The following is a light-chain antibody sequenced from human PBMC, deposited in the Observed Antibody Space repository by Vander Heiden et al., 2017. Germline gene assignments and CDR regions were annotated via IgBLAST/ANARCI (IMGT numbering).Light chain of an antibody. CDR1: KLGDKY. CDR3: QAWDSSTVV. Sequence: SYELTQPPSVSVSPGQTASITCSGDKLGDKYACWYQQKPGKSAVLVIYQDSKRRSGIPERFSGANSGNTATLTISGTQAMDEADYYCQAWDSSTVVFGGGTKLTVL. J-gene: IGLJ2*01. CDR2: QDS. V-gene: IGLV3-1*01.